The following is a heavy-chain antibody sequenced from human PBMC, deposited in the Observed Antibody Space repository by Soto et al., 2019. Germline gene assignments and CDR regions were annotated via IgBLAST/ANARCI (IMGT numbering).Heavy chain of an antibody. CDR3: AKKIRAFGGVIASLFDY. Sequence: GGSLRLSCAASGFTFSSYAMSWVRQAPGKGLEWVSAISGSGGNTYYADSVKGRFTISRDNSKNTLYLQMNSLRAEDTAVYYCAKKIRAFGGVIASLFDYWGQGTLVTVSS. V-gene: IGHV3-23*01. CDR2: ISGSGGNT. J-gene: IGHJ4*02. CDR1: GFTFSSYA. D-gene: IGHD3-16*02.